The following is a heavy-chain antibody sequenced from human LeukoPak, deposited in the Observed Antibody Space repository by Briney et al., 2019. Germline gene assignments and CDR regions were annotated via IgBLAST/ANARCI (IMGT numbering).Heavy chain of an antibody. CDR1: GGSISGYY. J-gene: IGHJ4*02. CDR3: ARRRLSSYGLDYFDY. CDR2: IYYSGST. D-gene: IGHD5-18*01. V-gene: IGHV4-59*08. Sequence: SETLSLTCTVSGGSISGYYWSWIRQPPGKGLEWIGYIYYSGSTNYNPSLKSRVTISVDTSKNQFSLKLSSVTAADTAVYYCARRRLSSYGLDYFDYWGQGTLVTVSS.